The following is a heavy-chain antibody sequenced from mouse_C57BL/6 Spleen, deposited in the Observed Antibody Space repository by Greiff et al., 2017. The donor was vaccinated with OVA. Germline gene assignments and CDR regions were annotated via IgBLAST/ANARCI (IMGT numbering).Heavy chain of an antibody. J-gene: IGHJ4*01. Sequence: VQLQQSGAELVRPGTSVKMSCKASGYTFTNYWIGWAKQRPGHGLEWIGDIYPGGGYTNYNEKFKGKATLTADKSSSTAYMQVSSLTSEDSAIYYCARNYDGMGGYAMDYWGQGTSVTVSS. D-gene: IGHD2-3*01. V-gene: IGHV1-63*01. CDR3: ARNYDGMGGYAMDY. CDR2: IYPGGGYT. CDR1: GYTFTNYW.